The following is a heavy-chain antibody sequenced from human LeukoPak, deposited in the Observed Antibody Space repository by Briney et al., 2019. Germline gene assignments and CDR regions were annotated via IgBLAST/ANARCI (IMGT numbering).Heavy chain of an antibody. D-gene: IGHD1-26*01. CDR3: VTLGATNFDY. V-gene: IGHV1-2*02. J-gene: IGHJ4*02. CDR2: INPDSGGT. Sequence: ASVKVSCKASGYTFIDYYIHWVRQAPGQGLEFLGWINPDSGGTNYPQKFQGRVTLTRDTSISNAYMELSRLRSDDTAVYYCVTLGATNFDYWGQGTLVTASS. CDR1: GYTFIDYY.